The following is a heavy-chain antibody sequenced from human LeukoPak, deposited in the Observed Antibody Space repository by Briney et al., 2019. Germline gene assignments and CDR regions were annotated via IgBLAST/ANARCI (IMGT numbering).Heavy chain of an antibody. D-gene: IGHD2-2*01. V-gene: IGHV1-18*01. Sequence: ASVKVSCKASGYTFTSYGISWVRQAPGQGLEWMGWISAYNGNTNYAQKLQGRVTMTTDTSTSTAYMELRSLRSDDTAVYYCARSENIMIVVPVDYWGQGTLVTVSS. CDR2: ISAYNGNT. CDR1: GYTFTSYG. J-gene: IGHJ4*02. CDR3: ARSENIMIVVPVDY.